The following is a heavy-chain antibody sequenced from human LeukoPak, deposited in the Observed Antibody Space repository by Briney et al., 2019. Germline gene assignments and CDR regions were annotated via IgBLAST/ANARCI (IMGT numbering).Heavy chain of an antibody. Sequence: SETLSLTCAVYGGSFSGYYWSWIRQPPGKGLEWIGEINHSGSTNYNPSLKSRVTISVDTSKNQFSLKLSSLTAADTAVYYCARRYDYGDLKRLTRFDPWGQGTLVTVSS. V-gene: IGHV4-34*01. CDR2: INHSGST. D-gene: IGHD4-17*01. CDR3: ARRYDYGDLKRLTRFDP. J-gene: IGHJ5*02. CDR1: GGSFSGYY.